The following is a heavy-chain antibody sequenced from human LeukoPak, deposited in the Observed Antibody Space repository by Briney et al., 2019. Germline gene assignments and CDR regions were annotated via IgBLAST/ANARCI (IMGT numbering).Heavy chain of an antibody. CDR2: IKQDGSEK. D-gene: IGHD6-13*01. CDR1: GFTFSSYW. V-gene: IGHV3-7*01. J-gene: IGHJ4*02. CDR3: ARDATEGSSWYRTGY. Sequence: PGGSLRLSCAASGFTFSSYWMSWVRQAPGKGLEWVANIKQDGSEKYYVDSVKGRFTISRDNAKNSLYLQMNSLRAEDTAVYYCARDATEGSSWYRTGYWGQGTLVTVSS.